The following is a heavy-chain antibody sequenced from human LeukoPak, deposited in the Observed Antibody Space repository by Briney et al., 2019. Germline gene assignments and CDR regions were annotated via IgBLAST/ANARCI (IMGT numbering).Heavy chain of an antibody. V-gene: IGHV1-18*01. CDR1: GYTFTSYG. D-gene: IGHD3-3*01. CDR3: ATGGYDFWSGYYSYNWFDP. J-gene: IGHJ5*02. Sequence: GASVKVSCKASGYTFTSYGISWVRQAPGQGLEWMGWISAYNGNTNYAQKLQGRVTMTTDTSTSTAYMELRSLRSDDTAVYYCATGGYDFWSGYYSYNWFDPWGQGTLVTVSS. CDR2: ISAYNGNT.